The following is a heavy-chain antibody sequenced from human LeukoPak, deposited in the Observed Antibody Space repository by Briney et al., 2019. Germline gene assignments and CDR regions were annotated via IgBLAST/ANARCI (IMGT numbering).Heavy chain of an antibody. CDR3: ASGPSIAAAGTGWFDP. V-gene: IGHV1-18*01. J-gene: IGHJ5*02. D-gene: IGHD6-13*01. CDR1: GYTFTSYG. CDR2: ISAYNGNT. Sequence: ASVKVSCKASGYTFTSYGISWVRQAPGQGLEWMGWISAYNGNTNYAQKLQGRVTITADKSTSTAYMELSSLRSEDTAVYYCASGPSIAAAGTGWFDPWGQGTLVTVSS.